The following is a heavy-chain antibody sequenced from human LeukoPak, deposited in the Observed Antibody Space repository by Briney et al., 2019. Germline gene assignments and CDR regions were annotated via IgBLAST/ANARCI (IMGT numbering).Heavy chain of an antibody. CDR3: ARVQTDSRFDY. Sequence: SETLSLTCTVSRVSISSYYWSWIRQPAGKGLEWIGRIYTSGSTNYNPSLKSRVAMSVDTSKNQFSLKLRSVTAADTAVYYRARVQTDSRFDYWGQGTLVTVSS. D-gene: IGHD2-21*02. J-gene: IGHJ4*02. CDR2: IYTSGST. V-gene: IGHV4-4*07. CDR1: RVSISSYY.